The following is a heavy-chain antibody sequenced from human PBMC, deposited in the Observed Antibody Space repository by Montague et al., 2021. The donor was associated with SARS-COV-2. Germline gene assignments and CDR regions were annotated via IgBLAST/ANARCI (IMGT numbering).Heavy chain of an antibody. D-gene: IGHD6-13*01. CDR1: GGSISSGSW. CDR2: IYHSGST. J-gene: IGHJ4*02. Sequence: SETLSLTCAVSGGSISSGSWWSWVRQPPGKGLEWIGEIYHSGSTNYNPSLKSRVTISQDKSKNQFSLNLSSATAADTAVYYCARFCSSWTDWGQGTLVTVSS. CDR3: ARFCSSWTD. V-gene: IGHV4-4*02.